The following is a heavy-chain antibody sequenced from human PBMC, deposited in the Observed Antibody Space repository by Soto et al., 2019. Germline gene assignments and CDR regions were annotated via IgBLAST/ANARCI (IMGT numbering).Heavy chain of an antibody. Sequence: ASVKVSCKASGYTFTSYGISWLRQAPGQGLEWMGWISAYNGNTNYAQKLQGRVTMTTDTSTSTAYMELRSLRSDDTAVYYCARDSNYRDYSVAFAIWGQGTMVTVSS. CDR2: ISAYNGNT. CDR1: GYTFTSYG. J-gene: IGHJ3*02. CDR3: ARDSNYRDYSVAFAI. D-gene: IGHD4-17*01. V-gene: IGHV1-18*01.